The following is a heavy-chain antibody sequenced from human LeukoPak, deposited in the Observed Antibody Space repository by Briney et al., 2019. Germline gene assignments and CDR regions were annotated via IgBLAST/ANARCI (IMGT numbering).Heavy chain of an antibody. Sequence: SETLSLTCTVSGGSISSYYWSWIRQPPGKGLEWIGYIYTSGSTNYNPSLKSRVTISVDTSKNQFSLKLSSVTAADTAVYYCARGYLGYCSSTSCSTNFDYWGQGTLVTVSS. D-gene: IGHD2-2*01. CDR2: IYTSGST. J-gene: IGHJ4*02. V-gene: IGHV4-4*09. CDR3: ARGYLGYCSSTSCSTNFDY. CDR1: GGSISSYY.